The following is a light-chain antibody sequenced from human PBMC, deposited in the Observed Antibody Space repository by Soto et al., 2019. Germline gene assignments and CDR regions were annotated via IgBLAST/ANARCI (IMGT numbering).Light chain of an antibody. Sequence: QSALTQPASVSGSPGQSITISCTGTSSDVGGYNYVSWYQQHPGKAPKLIIYEVTNRPSGVSNRFSGSKSGNTASLTISGLQADDEADYYCSSYTSSTTAVFGGGTKVTVL. J-gene: IGLJ2*01. CDR2: EVT. CDR3: SSYTSSTTAV. V-gene: IGLV2-14*01. CDR1: SSDVGGYNY.